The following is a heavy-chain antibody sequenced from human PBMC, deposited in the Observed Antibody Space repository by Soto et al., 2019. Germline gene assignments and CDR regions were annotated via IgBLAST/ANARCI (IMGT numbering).Heavy chain of an antibody. D-gene: IGHD3-3*01. CDR3: ARGHGGITVFGAPGHFDY. Sequence: SETLSLTCTVSGGSISSYYWSWIRQPPGKGQEWNGYMYYSGSAYYNPSLKSRVTLFVDMSKNQVSLKLTSVTAADTAMYYCARGHGGITVFGAPGHFDYWGQGTRVTVSS. CDR2: MYYSGSA. V-gene: IGHV4-59*08. CDR1: GGSISSYY. J-gene: IGHJ4*02.